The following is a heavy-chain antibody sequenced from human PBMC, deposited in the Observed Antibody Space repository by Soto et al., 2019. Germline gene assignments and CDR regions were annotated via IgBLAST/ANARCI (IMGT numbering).Heavy chain of an antibody. V-gene: IGHV4-34*01. J-gene: IGHJ5*02. D-gene: IGHD3-22*01. CDR2: IIHSGST. Sequence: QVQLQQWGAGLLKPSETLSLTCAVDGGSFSGYYWSWIRQPPGKGLEWIGEIIHSGSTNYNPSLKSRVTISVDTSKNQFSLKLSSVTAADTAVYYCARGNLPRLMIVVVNTYNWFDPWGQGTLVTVSS. CDR1: GGSFSGYY. CDR3: ARGNLPRLMIVVVNTYNWFDP.